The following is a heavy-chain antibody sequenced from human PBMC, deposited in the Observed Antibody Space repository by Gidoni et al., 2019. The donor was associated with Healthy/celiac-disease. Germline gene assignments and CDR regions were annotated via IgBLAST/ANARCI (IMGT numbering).Heavy chain of an antibody. V-gene: IGHV3-53*01. CDR3: AAQELVESSHGAFDI. CDR1: AFSVGDKY. J-gene: IGHJ3*02. D-gene: IGHD1-26*01. CDR2: IYSGGGT. Sequence: EVQLVESGGGLIQPGGSLRLSCAASAFSVGDKYMTWVRQAPGKGLEWVSLIYSGGGTYHADSVKGRFTISRDNSKNTLYLQMNSLRAEDTAMYFCAAQELVESSHGAFDIWGQGTMVTVSS.